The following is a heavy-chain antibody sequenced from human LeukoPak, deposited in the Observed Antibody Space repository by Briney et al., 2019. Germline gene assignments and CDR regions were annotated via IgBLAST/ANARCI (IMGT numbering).Heavy chain of an antibody. CDR1: GYSFTSYW. CDR2: IYPGDSDT. V-gene: IGHV5-51*01. J-gene: IGHJ3*02. Sequence: GESLKISCKGSGYSFTSYWIGWVRQMPGKGLEWMGIIYPGDSDTRYSPSLQGQVTISADKSISTAYLQWSSLKASDTAMYYCARHLMWDYDSSGSTSDDAFDIWGQGTMVTVSS. CDR3: ARHLMWDYDSSGSTSDDAFDI. D-gene: IGHD3-22*01.